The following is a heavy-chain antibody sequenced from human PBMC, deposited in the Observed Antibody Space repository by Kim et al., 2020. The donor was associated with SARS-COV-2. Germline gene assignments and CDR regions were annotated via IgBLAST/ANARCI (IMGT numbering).Heavy chain of an antibody. J-gene: IGHJ4*02. V-gene: IGHV1-58*01. D-gene: IGHD3-22*01. CDR3: AAGSVQTYYYDSSGYYYKGPFDY. CDR1: GFTFTSSA. Sequence: SVKVSCKASGFTFTSSAVQWVRQARGQRLEWIGWIVVGSGNTNYAQKFQERVTITRDMSTSTAYMELSSLRSEDTAVYYCAAGSVQTYYYDSSGYYYKGPFDYWGQGTLVTVSS. CDR2: IVVGSGNT.